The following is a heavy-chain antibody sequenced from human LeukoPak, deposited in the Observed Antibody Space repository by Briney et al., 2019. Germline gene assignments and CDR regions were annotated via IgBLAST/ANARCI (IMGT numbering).Heavy chain of an antibody. CDR3: ARDSSSGWDTKGPSTFDY. D-gene: IGHD6-19*01. V-gene: IGHV3-48*02. CDR1: GFKFSSYS. Sequence: QPGGSLRLSCAASGFKFSSYSMNWVRQDPGKGLEWVSYISSSSSTIYYADSVKGRFTISRDNAKNSLYLQMNSLRDEDTAVYYCARDSSSGWDTKGPSTFDYWGQGTLVTVSS. J-gene: IGHJ4*02. CDR2: ISSSSSTI.